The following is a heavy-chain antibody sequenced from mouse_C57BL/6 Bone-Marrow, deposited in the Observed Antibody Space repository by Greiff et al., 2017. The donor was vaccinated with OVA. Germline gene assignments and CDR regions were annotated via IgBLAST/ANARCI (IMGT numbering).Heavy chain of an antibody. J-gene: IGHJ3*01. CDR3: ARRGFLPFAY. CDR1: GYTFTSYW. D-gene: IGHD2-1*01. Sequence: QVQLQQSGAELVKPGASVKLSCKASGYTFTSYWMQWVKQRPGQGLEWIGEIDPSDSYTNYNQKFKGKATLTVDTSSSTAYMQLSSLTSEDSAVYYCARRGFLPFAYWGQGTLVTVSA. CDR2: IDPSDSYT. V-gene: IGHV1-50*01.